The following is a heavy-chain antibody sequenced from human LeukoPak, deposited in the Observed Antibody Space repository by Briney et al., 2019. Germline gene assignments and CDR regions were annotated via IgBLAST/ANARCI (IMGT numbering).Heavy chain of an antibody. CDR1: GYSISSGYY. CDR2: IYHSGST. J-gene: IGHJ4*02. V-gene: IGHV4-38-2*01. D-gene: IGHD1-26*01. Sequence: SETLSLTCAVSGYSISSGYYWGWIRQPPGKGLEWIGSIYHSGSTYYNPSLKSRVTISVDTSKNQFSLKLSSVTAADTAVYYCVRFSGSYPFDYWGQGTLVTVSS. CDR3: VRFSGSYPFDY.